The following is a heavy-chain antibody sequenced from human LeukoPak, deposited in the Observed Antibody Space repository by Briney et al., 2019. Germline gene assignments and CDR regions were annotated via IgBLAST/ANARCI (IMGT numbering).Heavy chain of an antibody. J-gene: IGHJ6*03. CDR2: INWYGGST. D-gene: IGHD6-19*01. CDR1: GFTFYDYG. Sequence: GSLRLSCAASGFTFYDYGMSWVRQAPGKGLEWVSGINWYGGSTGYADSVKGRFTISRDNAKNSLYLQMNSLRAEDTALYYCARGSPIAVAGNYYYYYMDVWGKGTTVTVSS. CDR3: ARGSPIAVAGNYYYYYMDV. V-gene: IGHV3-20*04.